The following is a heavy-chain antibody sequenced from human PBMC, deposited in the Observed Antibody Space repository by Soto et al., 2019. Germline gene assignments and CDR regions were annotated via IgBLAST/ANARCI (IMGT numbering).Heavy chain of an antibody. CDR2: INPNSGGT. Sequence: ASVKVSCKASGYTFTGYYMHWVRQAPGQGLEWMGWINPNSGGTNYAQKFQGRVTMTRDTSISTAYMELSRLRSDDTAVYYCARGPPTVTTEYNWSDPWGQGTLVTVS. V-gene: IGHV1-2*02. J-gene: IGHJ5*02. D-gene: IGHD4-17*01. CDR1: GYTFTGYY. CDR3: ARGPPTVTTEYNWSDP.